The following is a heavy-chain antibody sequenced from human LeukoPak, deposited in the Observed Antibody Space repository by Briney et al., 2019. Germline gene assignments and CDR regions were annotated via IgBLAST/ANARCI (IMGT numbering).Heavy chain of an antibody. CDR2: ISAYNGNT. V-gene: IGHV1-18*01. CDR1: GYTFTSYG. Sequence: ASVKVSCKASGYTFTSYGISWVRQAPGQGLEWMGWISAYNGNTNYAQKLQGRVTITTDTSTATAYMELRSLRCDETAVYYCARVRVADDAFDIWGQGTMVTVSS. J-gene: IGHJ3*02. D-gene: IGHD2-15*01. CDR3: ARVRVADDAFDI.